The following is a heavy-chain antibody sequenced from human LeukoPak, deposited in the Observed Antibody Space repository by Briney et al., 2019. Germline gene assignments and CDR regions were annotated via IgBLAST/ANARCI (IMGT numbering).Heavy chain of an antibody. D-gene: IGHD1-20*01. CDR3: AKDHMYASYITGTTGGTGGSLGLVDY. J-gene: IGHJ4*02. V-gene: IGHV3-21*01. Sequence: GGSLRLSCAASGFTFSFYSMNWVRQAPGKGLEWVSSISSSGSYIYYADSVKGRFTISRDNAKNSLYLQMNSLRAEDTAVYYCAKDHMYASYITGTTGGTGGSLGLVDYWGQGTLVTVSS. CDR2: ISSSGSYI. CDR1: GFTFSFYS.